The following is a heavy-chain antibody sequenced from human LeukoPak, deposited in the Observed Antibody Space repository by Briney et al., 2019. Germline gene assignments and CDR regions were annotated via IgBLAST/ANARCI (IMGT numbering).Heavy chain of an antibody. D-gene: IGHD6-19*01. CDR3: AKAPIAVAKEYYFDY. CDR2: ISGSGGST. V-gene: IGHV3-23*01. CDR1: GFTFSSYA. Sequence: PGGSLRLSCAAPGFTFSSYAMSWVRQAPGKGLEWVSAISGSGGSTYYADSVKGRFTISRDNSKNTLYLQMNSLRAEDTAVYYCAKAPIAVAKEYYFDYWGQGTLVTVSS. J-gene: IGHJ4*02.